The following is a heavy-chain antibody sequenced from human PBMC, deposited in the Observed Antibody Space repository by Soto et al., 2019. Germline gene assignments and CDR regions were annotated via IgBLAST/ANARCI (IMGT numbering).Heavy chain of an antibody. CDR1: GFTVSSHY. V-gene: IGHV3-66*01. Sequence: EVQLVESGGDLVQPGGFLRLSCAASGFTVSSHYMNWVRQAPGKGLEWVSLIQSGGSTFYADSVKGRFTISRDNSKNTLFLQMNRLRVEDKAMFDCSGDDVYWKGGSCYGVTMDVWGRGTTVTVSS. D-gene: IGHD2-15*01. CDR3: SGDDVYWKGGSCYGVTMDV. J-gene: IGHJ6*03. CDR2: IQSGGST.